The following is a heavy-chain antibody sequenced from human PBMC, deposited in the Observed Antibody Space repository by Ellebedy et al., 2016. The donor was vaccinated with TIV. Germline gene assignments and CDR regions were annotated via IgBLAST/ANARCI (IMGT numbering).Heavy chain of an antibody. CDR2: INHSGST. CDR1: GGSLSGYY. Sequence: MPSETLSLTCAVYGGSLSGYYWSWIRKPPGKGLEWIGEINHSGSTNYNSSLKSRVTISLDTSKNQFSLKLSSVTAADTAVYYCARFRDGSNCFDYWGQGILVTVSS. V-gene: IGHV4-34*01. D-gene: IGHD5-24*01. CDR3: ARFRDGSNCFDY. J-gene: IGHJ4*02.